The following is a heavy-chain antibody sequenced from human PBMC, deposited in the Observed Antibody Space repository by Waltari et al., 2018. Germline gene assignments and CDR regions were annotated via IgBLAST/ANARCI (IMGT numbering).Heavy chain of an antibody. D-gene: IGHD6-19*01. V-gene: IGHV3-23*01. Sequence: EVQLLESGGGLVQPGGSLRLSCAASGFTFSSQAMSWVRQSPGKGLEWVSGISGYGGSTYYADSVKGRVTISRDRSKNTLYLQMNSLRAEDTAVYYCAKDRGTGGQWLDFFDHWGQGILVTVSS. CDR2: ISGYGGST. CDR3: AKDRGTGGQWLDFFDH. J-gene: IGHJ4*02. CDR1: GFTFSSQA.